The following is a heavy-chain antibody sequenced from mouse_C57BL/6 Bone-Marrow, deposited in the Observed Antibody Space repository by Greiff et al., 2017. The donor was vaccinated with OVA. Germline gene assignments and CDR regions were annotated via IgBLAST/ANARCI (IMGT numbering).Heavy chain of an antibody. J-gene: IGHJ1*03. CDR2: IYYSGTI. CDR1: GISITTGNYR. Sequence: EVHLVESGPGLVKPSQTVFLTCTVTGISITTGNYRWSWIRQFPGNKLEWIGYIYYSGTITYNPSLTSRTTITRDTPKNQFFLEMNSLTAEDTATYYCAREDIYYGYDDGDWYFDVWGTGTTVTVSS. V-gene: IGHV3-5*01. D-gene: IGHD2-2*01. CDR3: AREDIYYGYDDGDWYFDV.